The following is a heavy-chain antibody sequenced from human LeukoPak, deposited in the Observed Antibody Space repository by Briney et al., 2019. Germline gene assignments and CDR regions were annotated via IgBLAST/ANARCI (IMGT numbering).Heavy chain of an antibody. Sequence: SETLSLTCTVSGGSISSYYWSWIRQPPGKGLEWIGEIYHSGSTNYNPSLKSRVAISVDKSKNQFSLKLSSVTAADTAVYYCARARGSINYWGQGTLVTVSS. CDR1: GGSISSYY. CDR3: ARARGSINY. D-gene: IGHD3-9*01. J-gene: IGHJ4*02. V-gene: IGHV4-59*12. CDR2: IYHSGST.